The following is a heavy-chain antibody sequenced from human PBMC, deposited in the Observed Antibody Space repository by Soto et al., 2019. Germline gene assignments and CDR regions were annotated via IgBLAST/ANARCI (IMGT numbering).Heavy chain of an antibody. Sequence: EVQLVESGGGLVQPGGSLRLSCAVSGFTVSSNYMSWVRQAPGKGLEWVSVIYSGGSTYYADSVKGRFTISRDNSKNTLYLQMNSLRAEDTAVYYCARDQGWLQFGSWGQGTLVTVSS. J-gene: IGHJ4*02. CDR2: IYSGGST. CDR3: ARDQGWLQFGS. V-gene: IGHV3-66*01. CDR1: GFTVSSNY. D-gene: IGHD3-10*01.